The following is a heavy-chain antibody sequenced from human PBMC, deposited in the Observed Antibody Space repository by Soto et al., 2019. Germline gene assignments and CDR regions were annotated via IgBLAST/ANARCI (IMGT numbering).Heavy chain of an antibody. J-gene: IGHJ4*02. D-gene: IGHD3-3*01. CDR2: IVPNVGTV. Sequence: SVKVSCKASGGTLSCFINYPINWVRQAPGQGLEWMGGIVPNVGTVNYAQKFQGRVTITADKSTGTAYMEVSSLRSEDTALYYCARRDTSGFLRYFDNWGQGTLVTVSS. CDR1: GGTLSCFINYP. V-gene: IGHV1-69*06. CDR3: ARRDTSGFLRYFDN.